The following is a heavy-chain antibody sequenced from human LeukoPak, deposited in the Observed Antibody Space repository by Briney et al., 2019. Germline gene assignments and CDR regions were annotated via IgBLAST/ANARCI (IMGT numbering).Heavy chain of an antibody. CDR1: GFTVSSNY. D-gene: IGHD5-18*01. Sequence: GGSLRLSCAASGFTVSSNYMSWVRQAPGKGLEWVSVIYSGGSTYYADSVKGRFTISRDNSKNTLYLQMNSLRAEDTAVYYCARGQLWPPATGDYWGQGTLVTVSS. J-gene: IGHJ4*02. V-gene: IGHV3-66*01. CDR3: ARGQLWPPATGDY. CDR2: IYSGGST.